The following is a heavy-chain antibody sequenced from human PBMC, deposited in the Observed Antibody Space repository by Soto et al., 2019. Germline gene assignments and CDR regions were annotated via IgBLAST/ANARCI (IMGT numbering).Heavy chain of an antibody. D-gene: IGHD2-15*01. CDR3: ARDYCSFSNCYSWEAFDI. Sequence: GAAVKVSCKASGYTFDNNAINWGRQAPGQKLEGMGWTNAGNGNKKYSQKFQDRVTITRDTSASTAYMELSSLKSEDTAVYYCARDYCSFSNCYSWEAFDIWGQGTMVTGS. CDR2: TNAGNGNK. CDR1: GYTFDNNA. V-gene: IGHV1-3*01. J-gene: IGHJ3*02.